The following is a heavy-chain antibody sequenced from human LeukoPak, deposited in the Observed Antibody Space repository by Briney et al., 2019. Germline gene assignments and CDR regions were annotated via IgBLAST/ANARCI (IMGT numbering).Heavy chain of an antibody. J-gene: IGHJ4*02. CDR2: MSPNSGNT. CDR3: ARGPPYSNYFDY. CDR1: GYTFTSYD. D-gene: IGHD4-11*01. V-gene: IGHV1-8*03. Sequence: ASVKVSCKASGYTFTSYDINWVRQATGQGLEWMGWMSPNSGNTGYAQKFQGRVTITRNTSISTAYMELSSLRSEDTAVYYCARGPPYSNYFDYWGQGTLVTVSS.